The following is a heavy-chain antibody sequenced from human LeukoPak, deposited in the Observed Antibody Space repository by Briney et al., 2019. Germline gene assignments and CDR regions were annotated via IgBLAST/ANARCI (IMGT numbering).Heavy chain of an antibody. CDR2: INHSGST. V-gene: IGHV4-34*01. CDR1: GGSFSGYC. Sequence: SETLSLTCAVYGGSFSGYCWSWIRQPPGKGLEWIGEINHSGSTNYNPSLKSRVTISVDTSKNQFSLKLSSVTAADTAVYYCARVRSDYDFWSGYFRYMDVWGKGTTVTVSS. CDR3: ARVRSDYDFWSGYFRYMDV. D-gene: IGHD3-3*01. J-gene: IGHJ6*03.